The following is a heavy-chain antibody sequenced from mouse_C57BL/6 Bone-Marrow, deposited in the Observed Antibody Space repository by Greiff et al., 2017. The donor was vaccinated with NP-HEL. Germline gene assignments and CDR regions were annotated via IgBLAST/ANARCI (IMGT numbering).Heavy chain of an antibody. CDR2: INSDGGST. CDR3: ARQRRSTMTDY. V-gene: IGHV5-2*01. Sequence: DVMLVESGGGLVQPGESLKLSCESYEYEFPSHDMSWVRKTPEKRLELVAAINSDGGSTYYPDTMERRFIISRDNTKKTLYLQMSSLRAEDKALYYCARQRRSTMTDYWGQGTTLTVSS. D-gene: IGHD2-4*01. CDR1: EYEFPSHD. J-gene: IGHJ2*01.